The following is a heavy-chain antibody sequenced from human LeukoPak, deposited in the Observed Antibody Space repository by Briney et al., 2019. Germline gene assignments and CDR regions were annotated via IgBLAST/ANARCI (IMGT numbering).Heavy chain of an antibody. CDR3: ASGPGVGYDFWSGTPSYYYYYMDV. J-gene: IGHJ6*03. V-gene: IGHV4-4*07. CDR2: IYTSGST. Sequence: PSETLSLTCTVSGGSISSYYWSWIRQPAGKGLEWIERIYTSGSTNYNPSLKSRVTISVDKSKNQFSLKLSSVTAADTAVYYCASGPGVGYDFWSGTPSYYYYYMDVWGKGTTVTVSS. CDR1: GGSISSYY. D-gene: IGHD3-3*01.